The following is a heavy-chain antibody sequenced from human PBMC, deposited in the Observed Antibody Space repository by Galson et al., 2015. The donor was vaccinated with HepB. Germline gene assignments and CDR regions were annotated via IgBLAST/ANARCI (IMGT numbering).Heavy chain of an antibody. CDR2: ISWNSGSI. CDR3: AKDILKRAFWSGYNY. D-gene: IGHD3-3*01. CDR1: GFTFDDYA. V-gene: IGHV3-9*01. J-gene: IGHJ4*02. Sequence: SLRLSCAASGFTFDDYAMHWVRQAPGKGLEWVSGISWNSGSIGYADSVKGRFTISRDNAKNSLYLQMNSLRAEDTALYYCAKDILKRAFWSGYNYWGQGTLVTVSS.